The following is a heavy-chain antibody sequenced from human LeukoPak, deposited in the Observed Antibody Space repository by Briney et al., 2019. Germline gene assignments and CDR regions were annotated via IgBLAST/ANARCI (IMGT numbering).Heavy chain of an antibody. CDR1: GFTFSSYG. Sequence: GRSLRLSCAASGFTFSSYGMHWVRQAPGKGLEWVAVIWYDGSNKYYADSVKGRFTISRDNSKNTLYLQMNSLRAEDTAVYYCARDSEWLRSFDYWGQGTLVTVSS. CDR3: ARDSEWLRSFDY. CDR2: IWYDGSNK. J-gene: IGHJ4*02. D-gene: IGHD5-12*01. V-gene: IGHV3-33*01.